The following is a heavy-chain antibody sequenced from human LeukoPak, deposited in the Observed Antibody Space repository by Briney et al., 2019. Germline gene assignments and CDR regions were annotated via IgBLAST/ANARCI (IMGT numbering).Heavy chain of an antibody. D-gene: IGHD3-22*01. CDR3: ASKAYYDSSGPFFDL. CDR1: GYTFTSYY. CDR2: INPSGGST. Sequence: ASVKVSCKASGYTFTSYYMHWVRQAPGQGLEWMGIINPSGGSTSYAQKFQGRVTMTRDMSTSTVYMELSSLRSEDTAVYYCASKAYYDSSGPFFDLWGRGTLVTVSS. J-gene: IGHJ2*01. V-gene: IGHV1-46*01.